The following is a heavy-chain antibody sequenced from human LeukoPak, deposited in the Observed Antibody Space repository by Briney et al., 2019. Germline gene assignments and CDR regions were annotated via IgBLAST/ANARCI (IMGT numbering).Heavy chain of an antibody. D-gene: IGHD6-13*01. J-gene: IGHJ4*02. Sequence: GGSLRLSCAASGFTFSSYAMHWVRQAPGKGLEWVAVISYDGSNKYYADSVKGRFTISRDNSKNTLYLQMNSLRAEDTAVYYCASDSQQPEYYFDYWGQGTLVTVSS. CDR2: ISYDGSNK. CDR1: GFTFSSYA. V-gene: IGHV3-30*04. CDR3: ASDSQQPEYYFDY.